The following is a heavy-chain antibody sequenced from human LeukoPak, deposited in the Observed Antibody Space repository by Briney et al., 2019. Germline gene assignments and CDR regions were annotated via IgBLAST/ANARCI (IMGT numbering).Heavy chain of an antibody. D-gene: IGHD4-11*01. CDR2: IYEGIP. V-gene: IGHV4-4*08. Sequence: SETLSLTCSVSGGSINSRFWAWIRQPPGKGLEWIGYIYEGIPTYNPSLKSRVTISADTSNSQYSLKLNSVTAADTAVYYCASEDTADYKERFDHWGQGTLVTVSS. CDR1: GGSINSRF. CDR3: ASEDTADYKERFDH. J-gene: IGHJ4*02.